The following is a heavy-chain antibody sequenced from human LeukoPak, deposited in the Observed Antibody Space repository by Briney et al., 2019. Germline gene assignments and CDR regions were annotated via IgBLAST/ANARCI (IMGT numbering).Heavy chain of an antibody. J-gene: IGHJ5*02. Sequence: SETLSLTCTVSGGSISSYYWSWIRQPAGKGLEWVGRIYTSGSTNYNPSLKSRVTMSGDTSKNQFSLRLSSVNAADTAVYFCAREGTSGGLNWLDPWGQGTLVTVSS. D-gene: IGHD3-10*01. CDR3: AREGTSGGLNWLDP. CDR1: GGSISSYY. V-gene: IGHV4-4*07. CDR2: IYTSGST.